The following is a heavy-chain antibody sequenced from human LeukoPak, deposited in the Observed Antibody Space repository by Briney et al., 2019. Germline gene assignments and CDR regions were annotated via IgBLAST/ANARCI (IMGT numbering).Heavy chain of an antibody. V-gene: IGHV4-4*02. CDR2: IYDSGST. CDR3: ARVKERTFDY. Sequence: SETLSLTCAVSGGSISSSNWWSWVRQPPGKGLEWIGEIYDSGSTNYTPSLKSRVTISADKSKNQLSLRLSSVTAADTAMYYCARVKERTFDYWGQGTLVTVSS. CDR1: GGSISSSNW. D-gene: IGHD1/OR15-1a*01. J-gene: IGHJ4*02.